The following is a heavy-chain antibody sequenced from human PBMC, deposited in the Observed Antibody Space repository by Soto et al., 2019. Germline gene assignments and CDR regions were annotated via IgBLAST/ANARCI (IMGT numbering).Heavy chain of an antibody. CDR1: GYTFTSYD. Sequence: ASVKVSCKASGYTFTSYDINWVRQATGQGLEWMGWMNPNSGNTGYAQKFQGRVTMTRNTSISTAYMELSSLRSEDTAVYCCARGGRSITIFGVVHNWFDPWGQGTLVTVSS. J-gene: IGHJ5*02. CDR3: ARGGRSITIFGVVHNWFDP. CDR2: MNPNSGNT. D-gene: IGHD3-3*01. V-gene: IGHV1-8*01.